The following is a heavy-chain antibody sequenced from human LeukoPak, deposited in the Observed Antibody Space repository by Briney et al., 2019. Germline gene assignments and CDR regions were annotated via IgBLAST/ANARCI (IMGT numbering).Heavy chain of an antibody. V-gene: IGHV3-23*01. J-gene: IGHJ4*02. CDR3: AKAPARGSSTFDS. CDR1: GFTFSSYA. CDR2: ISGSRDTS. D-gene: IGHD1-26*01. Sequence: GRSLRLSCAASGFTFSSYAMHWVRQAPGKGLEWVSGISGSRDTSYYADSVKGRFTISRDNSKNTLYLQMNSLRAVDAAVYYCAKAPARGSSTFDSWGQGTLVTVSS.